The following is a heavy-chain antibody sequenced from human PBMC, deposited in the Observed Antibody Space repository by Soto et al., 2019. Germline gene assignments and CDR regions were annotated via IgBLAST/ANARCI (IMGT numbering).Heavy chain of an antibody. CDR1: GGPISSSNW. D-gene: IGHD3-22*01. CDR3: ARATDITMIDSRGRGFDY. CDR2: IYHSGST. J-gene: IGHJ4*02. Sequence: SETLSLTCAVSGGPISSSNWWSWVRQPPGKGLEWIGEIYHSGSTNYNPSLKSRVTISVDKSKNQFSLKLSSVTAADTAVYYCARATDITMIDSRGRGFDYWGQGTLVTVSS. V-gene: IGHV4-4*02.